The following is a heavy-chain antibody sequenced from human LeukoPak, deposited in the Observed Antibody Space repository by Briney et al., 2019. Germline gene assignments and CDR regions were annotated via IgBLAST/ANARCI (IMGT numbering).Heavy chain of an antibody. V-gene: IGHV4-59*01. CDR1: GGSISSYY. J-gene: IGHJ5*02. CDR3: ATTWGDNWFDP. Sequence: SETLSLTCTVSGGSISSYYWSWIRQPPGKGLEWIGYIYYSGSTNYNPSLKSRVTISVDTSKNQFSLKLSSVTAADTAVYYCATTWGDNWFDPWGQGTLVTVSS. D-gene: IGHD3-16*01. CDR2: IYYSGST.